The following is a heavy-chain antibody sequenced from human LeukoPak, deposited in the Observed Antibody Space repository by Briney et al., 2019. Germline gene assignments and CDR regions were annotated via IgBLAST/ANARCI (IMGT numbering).Heavy chain of an antibody. V-gene: IGHV3-20*04. D-gene: IGHD3-3*01. J-gene: IGHJ4*02. CDR1: GFTFDDYG. Sequence: GSLRLSCATSGFTFDDYGMSWVRQAPGKGLEWVSGINWNGGSTGYADSVKGRFTISRDNAKNSLYLQMNSLRAEDTALYYCARFYDFWSGFFLDYWGQGTLVTVSS. CDR2: INWNGGST. CDR3: ARFYDFWSGFFLDY.